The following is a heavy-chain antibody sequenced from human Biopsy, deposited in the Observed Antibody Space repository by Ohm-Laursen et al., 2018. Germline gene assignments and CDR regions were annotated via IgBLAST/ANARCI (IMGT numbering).Heavy chain of an antibody. Sequence: GASVKVSCKASGYTFTSYDINWVRQATGQGLEWMGWMNPNSDNTDYAQKFQGRVTMTRNTSISTAYMELNSLRSEDTAVYYCARGSFWFGGNYYYGMDVWGQGTTVTVSS. V-gene: IGHV1-8*01. J-gene: IGHJ6*02. CDR1: GYTFTSYD. CDR3: ARGSFWFGGNYYYGMDV. CDR2: MNPNSDNT. D-gene: IGHD3-10*01.